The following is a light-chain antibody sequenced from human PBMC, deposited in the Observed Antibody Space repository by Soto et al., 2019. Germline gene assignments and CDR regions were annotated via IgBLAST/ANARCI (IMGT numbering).Light chain of an antibody. V-gene: IGKV3-20*01. CDR3: QQFGSPPIT. Sequence: EIVFTQSPCTLSLSPGGRATLSCRASQSVSSNYLAWYQQKPGQAPRLLIYGASSRATGIPDRFSGSGSGRDFTLTISRVEPEDFAIYYCQQFGSPPITFGQGTRLEIK. J-gene: IGKJ5*01. CDR2: GAS. CDR1: QSVSSNY.